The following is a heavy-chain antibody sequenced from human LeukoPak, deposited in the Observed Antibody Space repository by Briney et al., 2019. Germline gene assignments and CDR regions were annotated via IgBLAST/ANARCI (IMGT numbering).Heavy chain of an antibody. CDR2: IYYTGST. Sequence: KPSETLSLTCTVSNGSIISYYWSWIRQPPGKGLEWIGHIYYTGSTKYNPSLKSRVTISVDMSKNQFSLKLTSVTAADTAAYFCATEDGNPLYDLWSGYRYFDYWGQGTLVTVSS. CDR1: NGSIISYY. D-gene: IGHD3-3*01. J-gene: IGHJ4*02. CDR3: ATEDGNPLYDLWSGYRYFDY. V-gene: IGHV4-59*01.